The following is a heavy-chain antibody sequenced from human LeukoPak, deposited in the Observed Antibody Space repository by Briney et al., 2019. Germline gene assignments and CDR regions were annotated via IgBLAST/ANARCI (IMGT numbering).Heavy chain of an antibody. Sequence: PGGSLRLSCVASGFTFSSYAMSWVRQAPGKGLEWVSAISGSGGSTYYADSVKGRFTISRDNSKNTLYLQMNSLRAEDTAVYYCAKDLGTVGIAVAGLLFDYWGQGTLVTVSS. CDR2: ISGSGGST. CDR1: GFTFSSYA. J-gene: IGHJ4*02. CDR3: AKDLGTVGIAVAGLLFDY. V-gene: IGHV3-23*01. D-gene: IGHD6-19*01.